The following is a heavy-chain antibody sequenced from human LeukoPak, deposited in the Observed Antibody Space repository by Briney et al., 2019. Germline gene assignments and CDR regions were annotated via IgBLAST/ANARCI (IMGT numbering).Heavy chain of an antibody. CDR3: ARVGGMGHYHLWPHGYFDL. CDR1: GYTFTSYG. D-gene: IGHD4-17*01. Sequence: ASVKVSCKASGYTFTSYGISWVRQAPGQGLEWMGWISAYNGNTNYAQKLQGRVTMTTDTSTSTAYMELRSLRSDDTAVYYCARVGGMGHYHLWPHGYFDLWGRGTLVTVSS. J-gene: IGHJ2*01. V-gene: IGHV1-18*01. CDR2: ISAYNGNT.